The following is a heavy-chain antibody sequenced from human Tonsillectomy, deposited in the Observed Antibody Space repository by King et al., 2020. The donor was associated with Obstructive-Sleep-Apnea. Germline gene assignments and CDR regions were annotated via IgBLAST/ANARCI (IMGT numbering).Heavy chain of an antibody. J-gene: IGHJ6*02. V-gene: IGHV4-4*07. CDR1: GCSMSSFY. D-gene: IGHD3-10*01. CDR2: IYTSGST. CDR3: AREESAYCGAGPMDV. Sequence: VQLQESGPGLVKPSETLSLTCSVSGCSMSSFYWSWIRQVAGKGLEWIGRIYTSGSTNFNPSLKSPVTLSVDTSNNQISLKLSSVTAADTAVYYCAREESAYCGAGPMDVWGQGTTVTVSS.